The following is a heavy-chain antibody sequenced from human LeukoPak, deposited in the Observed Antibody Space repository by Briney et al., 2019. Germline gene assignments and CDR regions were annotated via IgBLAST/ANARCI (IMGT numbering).Heavy chain of an antibody. Sequence: SGGSLRLSCAASGFMFSSNWMSWVRLAPGKGLEWVANIKEDGTETYHVDSVKGRFTISRDSAKNSLYLQMNSLRVEDTAVYYCAKEGRSLQTYWGQGTLVTVSS. CDR3: AKEGRSLQTY. J-gene: IGHJ4*02. V-gene: IGHV3-7*03. CDR1: GFMFSSNW. D-gene: IGHD5-24*01. CDR2: IKEDGTET.